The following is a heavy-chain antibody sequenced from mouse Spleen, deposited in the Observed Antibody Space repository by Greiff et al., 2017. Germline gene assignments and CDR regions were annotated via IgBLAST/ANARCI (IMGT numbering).Heavy chain of an antibody. CDR2: IYPGNGDT. CDR1: GYTFTSYN. J-gene: IGHJ1*01. D-gene: IGHD3-3*01. CDR3: ARVGTRGWYFDV. V-gene: IGHV1-12*01. Sequence: QVQLQQPGAELVKPGASVKMSCKASGYTFTSYNMHWVKQTPGQGLEWIGAIYPGNGDTSYNQKFKGKATLTADKSSSTAYMQLSSLTSEDSAVYYCARVGTRGWYFDVWGAGTTVTVSS.